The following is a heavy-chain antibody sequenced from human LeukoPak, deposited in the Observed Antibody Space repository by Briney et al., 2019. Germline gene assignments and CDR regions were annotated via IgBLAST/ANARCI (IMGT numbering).Heavy chain of an antibody. Sequence: GGSLRLSCAASGFTFNNYWMSWVRQAPGKGLEWVANIKPDGNEKYYVDSVKGRFTIARDNAKNSLYLQMNSLRAEDTAVYYCARDYQPLLYYMDVWGKGTTVTVSS. CDR1: GFTFNNYW. CDR2: IKPDGNEK. D-gene: IGHD2-2*01. CDR3: ARDYQPLLYYMDV. J-gene: IGHJ6*03. V-gene: IGHV3-7*01.